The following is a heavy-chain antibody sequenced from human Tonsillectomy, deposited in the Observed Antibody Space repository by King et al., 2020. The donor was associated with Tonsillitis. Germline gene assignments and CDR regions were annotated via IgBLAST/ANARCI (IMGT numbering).Heavy chain of an antibody. CDR3: AKADSSGYYSAFDI. V-gene: IGHV3-43*01. CDR2: ISWDGGST. D-gene: IGHD3-22*01. Sequence: VQLVESGGVVVQPGGSLRLSCAASGFTFDDYTMHWVRQAPGKGLEWVSLISWDGGSTYYADSVKGRFTISRDNSKNSLYLQMNSLRTEDTALYYCAKADSSGYYSAFDIWGQGTMGTVSS. J-gene: IGHJ3*02. CDR1: GFTFDDYT.